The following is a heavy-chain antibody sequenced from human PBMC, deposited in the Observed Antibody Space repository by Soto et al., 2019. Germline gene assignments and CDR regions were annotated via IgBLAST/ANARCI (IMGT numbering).Heavy chain of an antibody. V-gene: IGHV5-10-1*01. CDR3: ARVYSSGWYFG. CDR2: IDPSDSYT. J-gene: IGHJ4*02. D-gene: IGHD6-19*01. Sequence: QVPGKGLEWMGRIDPSDSYTNYSPSFQGHVTISADKSISTAYLQWSSLKASDTAMYYCARVYSSGWYFGWGQGTLVTVSS.